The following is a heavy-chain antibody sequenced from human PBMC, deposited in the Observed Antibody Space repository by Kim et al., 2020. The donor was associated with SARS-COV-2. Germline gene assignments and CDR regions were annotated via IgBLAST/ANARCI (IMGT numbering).Heavy chain of an antibody. J-gene: IGHJ4*02. CDR1: GFTFSSYW. V-gene: IGHV3-7*03. D-gene: IGHD1-7*01. Sequence: GGSLRLSCAASGFTFSSYWMSWVRQAPGKGLEWVANIKQDGSEKYYVDSVKGRFTISRDNAKNSLYLQMNSLRAEDTAVYYCARDRAYNWNYVFDYWGQGTLVTVSS. CDR3: ARDRAYNWNYVFDY. CDR2: IKQDGSEK.